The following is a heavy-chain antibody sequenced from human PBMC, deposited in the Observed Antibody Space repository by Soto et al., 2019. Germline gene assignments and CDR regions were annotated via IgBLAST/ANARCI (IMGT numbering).Heavy chain of an antibody. CDR2: IKQDGSEK. V-gene: IGHV3-7*01. D-gene: IGHD3-22*01. CDR3: ARVDYYDISGYYDY. J-gene: IGHJ4*02. CDR1: GFTFSSYW. Sequence: GGSLRLSCAASGFTFSSYWMSWVRQAPGKGLEWVANIKQDGSEKYYVDSVKGRFTISRDNAKNSLYLQMNSLRAEDTAVYYCARVDYYDISGYYDYWGQGTLVTVSS.